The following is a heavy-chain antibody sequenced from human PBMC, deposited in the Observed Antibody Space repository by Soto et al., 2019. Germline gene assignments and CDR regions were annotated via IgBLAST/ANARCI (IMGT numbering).Heavy chain of an antibody. Sequence: PGGSLRLSCAASGFIFRDFYMSWIRQVPGKGLEWLSKISSSSSSTDYADSVKGRFTISRDNAKNSLYLQMSSLRSEDTAVYYCAAGRLRFLVPFDPWGQGTLVTVSS. CDR2: ISSSSSST. J-gene: IGHJ5*02. CDR1: GFIFRDFY. CDR3: AAGRLRFLVPFDP. V-gene: IGHV3-11*03. D-gene: IGHD3-3*01.